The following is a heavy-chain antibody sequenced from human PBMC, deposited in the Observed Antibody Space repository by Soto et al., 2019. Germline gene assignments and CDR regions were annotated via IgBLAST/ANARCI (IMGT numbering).Heavy chain of an antibody. CDR1: GGSFSGYY. Sequence: SETLSLTCAVYGGSFSGYYWSWIRQPPGKGLEWIGEINHSGSTNYNPSLKSRVTISVDTSKNHFSLKLSSVTAADTAVYYCARGSTGIAAAGDNNWFDPWGQGTLVTVSS. CDR2: INHSGST. V-gene: IGHV4-34*01. CDR3: ARGSTGIAAAGDNNWFDP. D-gene: IGHD6-13*01. J-gene: IGHJ5*02.